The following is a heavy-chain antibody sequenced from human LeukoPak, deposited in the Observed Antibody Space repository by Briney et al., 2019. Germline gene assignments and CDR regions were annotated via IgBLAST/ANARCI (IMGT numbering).Heavy chain of an antibody. Sequence: ASVKVSCKASGYTFTGYYMHWVRQAPGQGLEWMGYIYPNSGATKYAQKFQGRVTMTRDTSISTAYMELSGLRSDDTAVYYCGTLLSNGPFVYWGQESLVTVSS. CDR3: GTLLSNGPFVY. CDR2: IYPNSGAT. CDR1: GYTFTGYY. J-gene: IGHJ4*02. V-gene: IGHV1-2*02.